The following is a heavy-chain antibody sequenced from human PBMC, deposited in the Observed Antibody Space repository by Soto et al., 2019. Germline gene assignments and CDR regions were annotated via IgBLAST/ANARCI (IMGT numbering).Heavy chain of an antibody. D-gene: IGHD3-10*01. CDR2: MNPNSGNT. CDR3: ARGRLLWFGELFWFDP. Sequence: ASVKVSCKASGYTFTSYDINWVRQATGQGLEWMGWMNPNSGNTGYAQKFQGRVTMTRNTSISTAYMELSSLRSEDTAVYYCARGRLLWFGELFWFDPWGQGTLVTVSS. J-gene: IGHJ5*02. CDR1: GYTFTSYD. V-gene: IGHV1-8*01.